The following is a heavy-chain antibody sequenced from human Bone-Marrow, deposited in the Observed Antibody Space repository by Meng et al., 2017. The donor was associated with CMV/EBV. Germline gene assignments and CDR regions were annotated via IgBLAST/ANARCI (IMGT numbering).Heavy chain of an antibody. Sequence: GGSLRLSCAASGFTFSSYAMHWVRQAPGKGLEWVAVIWYDGSNKYYADSVKGRFTISRDNSKNTLYLQMNSLRAEDTAVYYCAKGMAAADYFDYWGQGTLVTVSS. D-gene: IGHD6-13*01. V-gene: IGHV3-33*06. CDR2: IWYDGSNK. CDR1: GFTFSSYA. CDR3: AKGMAAADYFDY. J-gene: IGHJ4*02.